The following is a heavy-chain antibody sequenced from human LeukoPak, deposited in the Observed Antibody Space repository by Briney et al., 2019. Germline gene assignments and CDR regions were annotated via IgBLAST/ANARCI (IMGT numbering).Heavy chain of an antibody. Sequence: GGSLRLSCAVSGFTFSSYWMSWVRQAPGKGLEWVANINQDGSAKYYVVSVKGRFTISRDNTKNSLFLHMNSLRAEDTALYFCARVPATVKADYWGQGTLVTVSS. V-gene: IGHV3-7*04. CDR2: INQDGSAK. CDR1: GFTFSSYW. D-gene: IGHD4-17*01. CDR3: ARVPATVKADY. J-gene: IGHJ4*02.